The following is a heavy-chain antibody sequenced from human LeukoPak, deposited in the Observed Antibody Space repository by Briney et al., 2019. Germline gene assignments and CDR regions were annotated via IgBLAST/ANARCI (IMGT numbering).Heavy chain of an antibody. Sequence: PSETLSLTCAVSGGSISSSHWSWIRQPPARGLAWIGYIYYTGSTKYNPSLKSRVTISVDTSKNQFSLKLSSVTAADTAVYYCARGGTVAGTYYYYYGMDVWGQGTTVTVSS. J-gene: IGHJ6*02. D-gene: IGHD6-13*01. V-gene: IGHV4-59*01. CDR2: IYYTGST. CDR1: GGSISSSH. CDR3: ARGGTVAGTYYYYYGMDV.